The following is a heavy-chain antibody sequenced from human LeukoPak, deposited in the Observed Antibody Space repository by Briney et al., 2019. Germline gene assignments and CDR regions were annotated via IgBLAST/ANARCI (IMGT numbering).Heavy chain of an antibody. CDR2: INPNSGGT. CDR1: GYTFTGYY. CDR3: ARDQGIEGRLVDY. Sequence: ASVKVSCEASGYTFTGYYMHWVRQAPGQGLEWMGWINPNSGGTNYAQKFQGRVTMTRDTSISTAYMELSRLRSDDTAVYYCARDQGIEGRLVDYWGQGTLVTVSS. V-gene: IGHV1-2*02. J-gene: IGHJ4*02. D-gene: IGHD3-9*01.